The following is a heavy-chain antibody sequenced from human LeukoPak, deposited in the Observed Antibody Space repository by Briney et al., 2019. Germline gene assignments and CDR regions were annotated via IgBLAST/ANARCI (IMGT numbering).Heavy chain of an antibody. D-gene: IGHD3-22*01. J-gene: IGHJ4*02. CDR2: ISASGGNT. Sequence: SGGSLRLSCAASGFIFSNYAVSWVRQAPGKGPEWVSSISASGGNTDYADSVKGRFTIPRDNSKNTLSPQMNSLRAEDTAVYYCARDYYDGIGYYYEDYWGQGTLVTVSS. CDR3: ARDYYDGIGYYYEDY. CDR1: GFIFSNYA. V-gene: IGHV3-23*01.